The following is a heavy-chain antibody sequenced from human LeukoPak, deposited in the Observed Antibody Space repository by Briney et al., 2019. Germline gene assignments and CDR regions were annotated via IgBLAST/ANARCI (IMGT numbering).Heavy chain of an antibody. V-gene: IGHV3-21*01. J-gene: IGHJ5*02. CDR3: ARDVPHNWFDT. Sequence: GGSLRLSCAASGFTFSSYSMNWVRQAQGKGLEWVSSISSSSSYIYYADSVKGRFTVSRDNAKNTLYLQMNSLRAEDTAVYYCARDVPHNWFDTWGQGTLVTVSS. CDR1: GFTFSSYS. CDR2: ISSSSSYI.